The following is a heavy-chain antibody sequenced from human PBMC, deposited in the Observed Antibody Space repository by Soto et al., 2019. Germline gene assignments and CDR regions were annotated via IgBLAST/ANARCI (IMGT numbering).Heavy chain of an antibody. CDR1: GGSISDYY. J-gene: IGHJ5*02. Sequence: PSETLSLTCYVSGGSISDYYWTWVRQSPEKGLECIGYMYYNGNINYNPSLKSRVTISIDTSKNQFSLTLKSVTAADTAVYYCASGGTWFDPWGPGVLVTVYS. V-gene: IGHV4-59*01. CDR2: MYYNGNI. CDR3: ASGGTWFDP. D-gene: IGHD3-16*01.